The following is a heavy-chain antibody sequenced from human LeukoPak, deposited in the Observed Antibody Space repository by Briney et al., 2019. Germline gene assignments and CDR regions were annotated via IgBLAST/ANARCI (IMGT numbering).Heavy chain of an antibody. CDR1: GYTFTSYD. Sequence: ASVKVSCKASGYTFTSYDINWVRQATGQGLEWMGWMNPNSGNTGYAQKLQGRVTMTTDTSTSTAYMELRSLRSDDTAVYYCARAVTIFGVVGPFDPWGQGTLVTVSS. CDR3: ARAVTIFGVVGPFDP. J-gene: IGHJ5*02. D-gene: IGHD3-3*01. V-gene: IGHV1-8*01. CDR2: MNPNSGNT.